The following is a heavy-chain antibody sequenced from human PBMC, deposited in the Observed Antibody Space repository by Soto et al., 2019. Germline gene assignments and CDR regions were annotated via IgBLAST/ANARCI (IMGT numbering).Heavy chain of an antibody. CDR3: AGGEEGTIPFDY. CDR1: GYTFTSYD. J-gene: IGHJ4*02. V-gene: IGHV1-8*01. Sequence: ASVKVSCKASGYTFTSYDINWVRQATGQGLEWMGWMNPNSGNTGYAQKFQGRVTMTRNTSISTAYMELSSLRSEDTAVYYCAGGEEGTIPFDYWGQGTLVTVSS. CDR2: MNPNSGNT. D-gene: IGHD3-3*01.